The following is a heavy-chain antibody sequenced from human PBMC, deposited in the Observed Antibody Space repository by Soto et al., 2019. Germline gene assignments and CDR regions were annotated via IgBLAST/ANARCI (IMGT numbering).Heavy chain of an antibody. V-gene: IGHV3-15*07. J-gene: IGHJ4*02. CDR1: GSTFSNAW. CDR3: AKDRTRGNYDILTGYPDPFDN. CDR2: IKSKTDGGST. Sequence: GGSLRLSCAASGSTFSNAWMNWVRQAPGKGLEWVGRIKSKTDGGSTYYADSVKGRFTISRDNSKNTLYLQMNSLRAEDTAVYYCAKDRTRGNYDILTGYPDPFDNWGRGTLVTVSS. D-gene: IGHD3-9*01.